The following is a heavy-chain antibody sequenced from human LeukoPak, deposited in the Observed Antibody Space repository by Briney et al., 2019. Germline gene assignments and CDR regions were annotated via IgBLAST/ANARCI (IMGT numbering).Heavy chain of an antibody. CDR2: INHSGST. CDR3: ARPGLTYGDPYYFDY. V-gene: IGHV4-34*01. J-gene: IGHJ4*02. Sequence: SETLSLTCAVYGGSFSGYYWSWIRQPPGKGLEWIGEINHSGSTNYNPSLKSRVTISVDTSKNQFPLKLSSVTAADTAVYYCARPGLTYGDPYYFDYWGQGTLVTVSS. D-gene: IGHD4-17*01. CDR1: GGSFSGYY.